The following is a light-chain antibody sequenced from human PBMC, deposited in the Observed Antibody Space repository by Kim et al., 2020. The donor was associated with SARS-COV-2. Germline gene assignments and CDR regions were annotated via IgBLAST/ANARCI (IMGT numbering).Light chain of an antibody. CDR1: QSVSSN. V-gene: IGKV3-15*01. CDR3: QQYNNWPYS. J-gene: IGKJ2*03. CDR2: GAS. Sequence: SVPPGESATLSCRASQSVSSNLAWYQQKPGQAPRRLIYGASTRATGIPARFSGSGSGTEFTLTISSLQSEDFAVYYCQQYNNWPYSFGQGTKLEI.